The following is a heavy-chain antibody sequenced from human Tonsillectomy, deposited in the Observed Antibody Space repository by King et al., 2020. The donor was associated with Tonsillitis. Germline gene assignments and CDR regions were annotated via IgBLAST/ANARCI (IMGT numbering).Heavy chain of an antibody. J-gene: IGHJ4*02. CDR3: ARHETDYYDSSGYVTYGSLFDY. Sequence: VQLVESGGGLVKPGGSLRLSCAASGFTFSSYTMNWVRQAPGKGLEWVSSISSRGIYIYYADSVKGRFTITSDNAKNSLYLQMNSLRAEDTAVYYCARHETDYYDSSGYVTYGSLFDYWGQGTLVTVSS. CDR1: GFTFSSYT. CDR2: ISSRGIYI. V-gene: IGHV3-21*01. D-gene: IGHD3-22*01.